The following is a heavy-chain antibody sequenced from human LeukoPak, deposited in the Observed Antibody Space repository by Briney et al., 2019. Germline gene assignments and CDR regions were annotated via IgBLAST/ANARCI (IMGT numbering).Heavy chain of an antibody. J-gene: IGHJ4*02. Sequence: SETLSLTCTVSGGSISSGDYYWSWIRQAPGKGLEWIGYIYYSGSTYYNPSLKSRVTISVDTSKNQFSLKLSSVTAADTAVYYCARANGGDHFDYWGQGTLVTVSS. V-gene: IGHV4-30-4*01. CDR2: IYYSGST. CDR1: GGSISSGDYY. CDR3: ARANGGDHFDY. D-gene: IGHD2-21*02.